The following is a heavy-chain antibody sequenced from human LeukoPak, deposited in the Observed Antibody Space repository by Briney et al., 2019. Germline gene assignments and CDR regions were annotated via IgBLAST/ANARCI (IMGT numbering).Heavy chain of an antibody. V-gene: IGHV4-38-2*02. CDR3: ARSRVGATKGSFDY. CDR1: GYSISSGYY. CDR2: IYHSGST. J-gene: IGHJ4*02. D-gene: IGHD1-26*01. Sequence: PSETLSLTCTVSGYSISSGYYWGWIRHPPGKGLEWIGSIYHSGSTYYHPSLKSRVTISVDTSKNQFSLKLSSVTAADTAVYYCARSRVGATKGSFDYWGQGTLVTVSS.